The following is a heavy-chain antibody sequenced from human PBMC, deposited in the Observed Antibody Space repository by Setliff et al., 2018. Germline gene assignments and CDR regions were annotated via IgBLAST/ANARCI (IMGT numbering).Heavy chain of an antibody. CDR3: AKSYGSGSYRPLFDY. CDR2: ISAGGGST. J-gene: IGHJ4*02. D-gene: IGHD3-10*01. Sequence: PGGSLRLSCAASGFSFSSYAMTWVRQAPGKGLEWVSAISAGGGSTFYADSVKGRFTISRDNPKNTLYVQMNSLRAEDTAVYYCAKSYGSGSYRPLFDYWGQGTLVTVSS. CDR1: GFSFSSYA. V-gene: IGHV3-23*01.